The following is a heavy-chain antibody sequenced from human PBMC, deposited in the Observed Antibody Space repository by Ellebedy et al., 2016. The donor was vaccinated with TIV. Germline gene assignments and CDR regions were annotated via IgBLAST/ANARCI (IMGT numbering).Heavy chain of an antibody. Sequence: SETLSLXXTVSGGSISSYYWSWIRQPPGKGLEWIGYIYYSGSTNYNPSLKSRVTISVDTSKNQFSLKLSSVTAADTAVYYCARLGGLAAAGPERRGHYYYYGMDVWGQGTTVTVSS. CDR3: ARLGGLAAAGPERRGHYYYYGMDV. CDR1: GGSISSYY. J-gene: IGHJ6*02. D-gene: IGHD6-13*01. V-gene: IGHV4-59*08. CDR2: IYYSGST.